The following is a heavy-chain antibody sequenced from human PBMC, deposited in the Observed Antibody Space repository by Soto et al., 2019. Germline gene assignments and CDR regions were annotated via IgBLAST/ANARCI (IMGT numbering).Heavy chain of an antibody. CDR1: GFVFRTFR. J-gene: IGHJ4*02. Sequence: HPGGSLRLSCEASGFVFRTFRMHWVRRAPGKGLEWLATIRFDGSTARYAESVRGRFKISRDNSMNTLYLQLDRLRVEDTAVYYCVRDRPNTESLTGYFDTWGQGTPVTVSS. V-gene: IGHV3-33*01. CDR3: VRDRPNTESLTGYFDT. CDR2: IRFDGSTA. D-gene: IGHD3-9*01.